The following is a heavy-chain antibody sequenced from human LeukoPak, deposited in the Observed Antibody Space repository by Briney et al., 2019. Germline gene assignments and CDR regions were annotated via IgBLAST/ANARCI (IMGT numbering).Heavy chain of an antibody. V-gene: IGHV3-30*02. D-gene: IGHD3-10*01. CDR2: IRYNGNNQ. CDR3: AKDSAFYYIDV. Sequence: GGSLRLSCAASGFTFNNYGMHWVRQAPGKGLEGVAFIRYNGNNQYYADSVKGRFTISRDNSKNTLYLQMNSLKADDTAVYYCAKDSAFYYIDVWGKGTTVIISS. CDR1: GFTFNNYG. J-gene: IGHJ6*03.